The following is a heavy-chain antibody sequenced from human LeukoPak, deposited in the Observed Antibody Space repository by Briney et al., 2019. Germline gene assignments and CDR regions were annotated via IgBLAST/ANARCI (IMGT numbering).Heavy chain of an antibody. V-gene: IGHV3-74*01. J-gene: IGHJ3*02. CDR1: EFTFGNYW. D-gene: IGHD3-22*01. Sequence: PGGSLRLSCAASEFTFGNYWMHWVRQVPGKGLVWVSRIKTDGSATSYADSVRGRFTISRDNAKNTLYLQMNSLRVEDTAVYFCARDPHNYDNGRYQDALDMWGQGTMVTVSS. CDR2: IKTDGSAT. CDR3: ARDPHNYDNGRYQDALDM.